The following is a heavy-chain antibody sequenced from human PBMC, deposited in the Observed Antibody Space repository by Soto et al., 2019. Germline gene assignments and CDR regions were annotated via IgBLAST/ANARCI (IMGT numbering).Heavy chain of an antibody. J-gene: IGHJ4*02. Sequence: AASVKVSCKASGYTFTAYYLHWVRQAPGQGLEWMGWINPHTGGPDYAQKFQDRVTMTRDTSISTAYMELSSLKSDDTAIYYCARQQDRGIMAAGFDFWGQGTLVTVSS. CDR1: GYTFTAYY. CDR3: ARQQDRGIMAAGFDF. V-gene: IGHV1-2*02. CDR2: INPHTGGP. D-gene: IGHD6-13*01.